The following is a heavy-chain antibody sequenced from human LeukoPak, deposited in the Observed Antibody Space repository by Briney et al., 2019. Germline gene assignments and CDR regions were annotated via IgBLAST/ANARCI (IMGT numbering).Heavy chain of an antibody. V-gene: IGHV3-7*01. D-gene: IGHD2-21*01. CDR3: ARDTGDNFDY. CDR1: GFIFSNYW. Sequence: GGSLRLSCAASGFIFSNYWMAWVRQAPGEGLGWGANIKQDASEEYYVDSVKGRFTISRDNAKNSVYLQMNSLRAEDTAVYYCARDTGDNFDYGGRGTLVTVSS. CDR2: IKQDASEE. J-gene: IGHJ4*02.